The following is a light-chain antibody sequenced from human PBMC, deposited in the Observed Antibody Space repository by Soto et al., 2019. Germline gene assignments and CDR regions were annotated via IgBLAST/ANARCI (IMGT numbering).Light chain of an antibody. Sequence: EIVMTQSPATLSVSPGERATLSCRASQSVGGNLAWYQQRPGRAPRLLIYDASTRATDIPARFSGSGSGTEFTLTISSLEPEDFAVYYCQQRKTWPPITFGQGTRLEIK. CDR2: DAS. CDR1: QSVGGN. J-gene: IGKJ5*01. CDR3: QQRKTWPPIT. V-gene: IGKV3-15*01.